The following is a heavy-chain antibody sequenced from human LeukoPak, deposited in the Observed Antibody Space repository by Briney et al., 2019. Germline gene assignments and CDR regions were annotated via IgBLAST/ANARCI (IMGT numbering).Heavy chain of an antibody. J-gene: IGHJ4*02. CDR3: ARGLNKGAFIDY. V-gene: IGHV1-69*13. CDR2: IIPIFGTA. Sequence: SVKVSCKASGGTFSSYAISWVRQAPGQGLEWMGGIIPIFGTANYAQEFQGRVTITADESTSTAYMELSSLRSEDTAVYYCARGLNKGAFIDYWGQGTLVTVSS. CDR1: GGTFSSYA. D-gene: IGHD1/OR15-1a*01.